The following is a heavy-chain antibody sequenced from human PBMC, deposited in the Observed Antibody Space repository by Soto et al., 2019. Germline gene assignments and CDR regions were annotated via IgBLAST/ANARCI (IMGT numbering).Heavy chain of an antibody. CDR1: GDSIGTIHSY. CDR2: IHYSVST. D-gene: IGHD2-8*01. J-gene: IGHJ4*02. Sequence: SETLSLTCTVSGDSIGTIHSYWPWIRQSTGKGLEWFGNIHYSVSTYYMQSLRIRFTLSVDTSKNQFALSLTSVTAEDTAVYYCARHEGNGIVWTLDYWGQGILVTVSS. CDR3: ARHEGNGIVWTLDY. V-gene: IGHV4-39*01.